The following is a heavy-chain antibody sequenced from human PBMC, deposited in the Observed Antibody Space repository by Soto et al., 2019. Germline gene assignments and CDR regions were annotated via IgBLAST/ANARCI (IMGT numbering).Heavy chain of an antibody. V-gene: IGHV1-3*01. J-gene: IGHJ5*02. CDR2: INAGNGNT. D-gene: IGHD2-15*01. CDR1: GYTFTSYA. Sequence: QVQLVQSGAEVKKPGASVKVSCKASGYTFTSYAMHWVRQAPGQRLEWMGWINAGNGNTKYSQKFQGRVTITRDTSASTAYMELGSLRSEDTAVYYCARDGCSGGSCYPWFDPWGQGTLVTVSS. CDR3: ARDGCSGGSCYPWFDP.